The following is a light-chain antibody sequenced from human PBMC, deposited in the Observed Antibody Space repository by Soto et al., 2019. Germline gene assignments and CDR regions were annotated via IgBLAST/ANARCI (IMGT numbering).Light chain of an antibody. V-gene: IGKV1-5*01. Sequence: DIQMTQSPSYLSASVGDTVTITCWASQSVSTWLAWYQQKPGKAPKLLIYDASKLESGVPSRFSGSGSGTELTLTISGLQAEDSATYYCQQYNSYSPTFGQGTTVEV. CDR2: DAS. J-gene: IGKJ1*01. CDR1: QSVSTW. CDR3: QQYNSYSPT.